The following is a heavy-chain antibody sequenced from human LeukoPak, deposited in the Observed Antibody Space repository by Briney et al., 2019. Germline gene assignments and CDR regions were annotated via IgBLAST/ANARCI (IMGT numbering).Heavy chain of an antibody. CDR2: ISSDGANA. CDR1: GFTFSSYA. CDR3: ARRLWETTDFDY. D-gene: IGHD2-21*01. J-gene: IGHJ4*02. V-gene: IGHV3-74*01. Sequence: GGSLRLSCAASGFTFSSYAMHWVRQAPGKGLVWVSRISSDGANANYADSVKGRFTISRDNAKNTLYLQMNSLRAEDTAVYYCARRLWETTDFDYWGQGTLVTASS.